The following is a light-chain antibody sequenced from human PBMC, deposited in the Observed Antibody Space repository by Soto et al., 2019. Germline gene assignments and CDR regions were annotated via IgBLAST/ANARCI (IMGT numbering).Light chain of an antibody. Sequence: QSALTQPPSVSGSPGQSVTISCTGTTSDIGGYKYVSWYQQLPGKAPKLMIFDVTKRPSGVPDRFSGSNSGNTASLTISGLQAEDEAIYYCCSYARTTHVFGTGTMLTVL. CDR1: TSDIGGYKY. CDR2: DVT. V-gene: IGLV2-11*01. CDR3: CSYARTTHV. J-gene: IGLJ1*01.